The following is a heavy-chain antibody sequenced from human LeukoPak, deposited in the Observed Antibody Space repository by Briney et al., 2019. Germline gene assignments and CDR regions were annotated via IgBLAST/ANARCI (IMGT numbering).Heavy chain of an antibody. V-gene: IGHV3-23*01. CDR1: GFTFSSYA. Sequence: GGSLRLSCAASGFTFSSYAMSWVRQAPGNGLEWVSGISGSGVSTYYADSVKGRFTISRDNSKNTLYVQMNSLRAEDTAVYYCAKRTSGGSSGYSFDYWGQGTLVTVSS. D-gene: IGHD3-16*01. CDR3: AKRTSGGSSGYSFDY. J-gene: IGHJ4*02. CDR2: ISGSGVST.